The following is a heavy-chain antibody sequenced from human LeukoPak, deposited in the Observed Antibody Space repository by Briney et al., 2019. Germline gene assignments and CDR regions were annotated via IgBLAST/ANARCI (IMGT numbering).Heavy chain of an antibody. V-gene: IGHV3-15*01. D-gene: IGHD3-22*01. J-gene: IGHJ4*02. CDR1: GFTFSNAW. CDR2: IKSKTDSGTT. Sequence: GGSLRLSCAASGFTFSNAWMSWVRQAPGKGLEWVGRIKSKTDSGTTDYAAPVKGRFTISRDDSKNTLYLQMNSLKTEDTAVYYCTTAAMIAKRYFDYWGQGTLVTVSS. CDR3: TTAAMIAKRYFDY.